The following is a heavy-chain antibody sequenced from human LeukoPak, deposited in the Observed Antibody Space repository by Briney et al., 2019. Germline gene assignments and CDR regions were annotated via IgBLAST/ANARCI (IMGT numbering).Heavy chain of an antibody. J-gene: IGHJ5*02. CDR3: ARGFYCSSTSCYDGGFWFDT. Sequence: SETLSLTCAVYGGSFSGYYWSWIRHPPGKGLEWIVYIYDSGSTNYNHSLKSRVTISVDTSKNQFSLKLSSVTAADTDVYYCARGFYCSSTSCYDGGFWFDTWGQGPLVTVSS. CDR1: GGSFSGYY. D-gene: IGHD2-2*01. V-gene: IGHV4-59*01. CDR2: IYDSGST.